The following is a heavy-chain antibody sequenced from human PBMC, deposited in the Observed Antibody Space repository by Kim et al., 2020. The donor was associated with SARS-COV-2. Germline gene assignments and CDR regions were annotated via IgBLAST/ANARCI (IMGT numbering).Heavy chain of an antibody. Sequence: GGSLRLSCAASGFTFSSYGMHWVRQAPGKGLEWVAVISYDGSNKYYGDSVKGRFTISRDNSENTLYMQMNRRRAEETAVYYCAKDGAREEPRHYHYMDV. D-gene: IGHD1-26*01. CDR3: AKDGAREEPRHYHYMDV. V-gene: IGHV3-30*18. CDR1: GFTFSSYG. J-gene: IGHJ6*03. CDR2: ISYDGSNK.